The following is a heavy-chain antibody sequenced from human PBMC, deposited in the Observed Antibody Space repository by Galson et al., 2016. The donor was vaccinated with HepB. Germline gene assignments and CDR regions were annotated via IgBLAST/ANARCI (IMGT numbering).Heavy chain of an antibody. J-gene: IGHJ4*02. CDR1: GFTVRTDY. CDR3: ARGWTRLY. Sequence: SLRLSCAASGFTVRTDYMSWIRQSSAKGLEWVSIIYASGKKFYTDSVKGRFIMSRDANTVSLQMSSLRVEDTAVYYCARGWTRLYWGRGTLVTVSS. CDR2: IYASGKK. V-gene: IGHV3-53*01. D-gene: IGHD2-15*01.